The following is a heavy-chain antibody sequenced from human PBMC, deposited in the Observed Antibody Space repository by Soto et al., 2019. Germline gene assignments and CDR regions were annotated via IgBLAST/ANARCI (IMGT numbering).Heavy chain of an antibody. Sequence: QVQLVESGGGVVQPGGSLRLSCEASGFTFSKFGIHWVRQAPGKGLEWVAVVSYDGSFKYYADSVKGRFTNSRDNSKNTLYLQMNSLRPEDTALYYCAKDSDQLLFDYYYYGMDVWGQGTTVTVSS. CDR2: VSYDGSFK. CDR1: GFTFSKFG. CDR3: AKDSDQLLFDYYYYGMDV. J-gene: IGHJ6*02. D-gene: IGHD2-2*01. V-gene: IGHV3-30*18.